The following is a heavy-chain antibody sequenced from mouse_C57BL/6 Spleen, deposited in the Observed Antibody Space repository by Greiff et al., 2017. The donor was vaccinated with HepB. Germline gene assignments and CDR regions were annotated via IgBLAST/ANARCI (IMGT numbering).Heavy chain of an antibody. CDR1: GFSLTSYG. Sequence: VQVVESGPGLVQPSQSLSITCTVSGFSLTSYGVHWVRQSPGKGLEWLGVIWRGGSTDYNAAFMSRLSITKDNSKSQVFFKMNSLQADDTAIYYCAKEAGNYYAMDYWGQGTSVTVSS. V-gene: IGHV2-5*01. CDR3: AKEAGNYYAMDY. CDR2: IWRGGST. J-gene: IGHJ4*01.